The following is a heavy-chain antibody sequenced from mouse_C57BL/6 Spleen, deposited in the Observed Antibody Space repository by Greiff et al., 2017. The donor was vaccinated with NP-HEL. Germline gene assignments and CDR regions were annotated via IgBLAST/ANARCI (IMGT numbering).Heavy chain of an antibody. CDR3: ARYSSYLYYAMDY. Sequence: QVQLQQSGAELVRPGASVKMSCKASCYTFTRYNMHWVKQTPRQGLACIGAIYPGNGDTSYNQKFKGKATLTVDKSSSTAYMQLSSLTSEDSAVYFCARYSSYLYYAMDYWGQGTSVTVSS. CDR1: CYTFTRYN. V-gene: IGHV1-12*01. J-gene: IGHJ4*01. CDR2: IYPGNGDT. D-gene: IGHD1-1*01.